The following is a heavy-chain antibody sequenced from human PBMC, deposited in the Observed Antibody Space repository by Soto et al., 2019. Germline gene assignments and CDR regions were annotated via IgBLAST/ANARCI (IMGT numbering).Heavy chain of an antibody. Sequence: EVQLVESGGGLVKPGGSLRLSCAASGFTFSSYSMNWVRQAPGKGLEWVSSISSSSSYIYYADSVKGRFTISRDNAKNSLYLQMNSLRAEDTAVYYCARGHCGGDCYLDDAFDIWGQGTMVTVSS. D-gene: IGHD2-21*02. V-gene: IGHV3-21*01. CDR3: ARGHCGGDCYLDDAFDI. CDR1: GFTFSSYS. CDR2: ISSSSSYI. J-gene: IGHJ3*02.